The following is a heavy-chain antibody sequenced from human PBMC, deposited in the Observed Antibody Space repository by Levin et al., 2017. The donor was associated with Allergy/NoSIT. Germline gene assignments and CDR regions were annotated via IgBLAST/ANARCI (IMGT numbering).Heavy chain of an antibody. V-gene: IGHV4-39*01. D-gene: IGHD2-2*01. Sequence: SETLSLTCTVSGGSISSNSYYWGWIRQPPGKGLEWIGSIYYTGDTYYNPSLKSRVTISVDTSKNQFSLKLSSVTAADMAVYYCARHARYQRKFDYWGQGTPVNVSS. CDR3: ARHARYQRKFDY. J-gene: IGHJ4*02. CDR2: IYYTGDT. CDR1: GGSISSNSYY.